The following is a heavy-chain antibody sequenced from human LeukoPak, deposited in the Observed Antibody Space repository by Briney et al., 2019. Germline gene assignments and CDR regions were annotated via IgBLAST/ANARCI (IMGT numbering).Heavy chain of an antibody. J-gene: IGHJ4*02. CDR2: ISGSGGST. V-gene: IGHV3-23*01. D-gene: IGHD6-13*01. CDR3: AKDIGPVVVSSSWDY. CDR1: GFTFSSYA. Sequence: GGSLRLSCAASGFTFSSYAMSWVRQAPGKGLEWVSAISGSGGSTYYADSVKGRFTISRDNSKNTLYLQMNSLRAEDTAVYYCAKDIGPVVVSSSWDYWGQGTLVTVSS.